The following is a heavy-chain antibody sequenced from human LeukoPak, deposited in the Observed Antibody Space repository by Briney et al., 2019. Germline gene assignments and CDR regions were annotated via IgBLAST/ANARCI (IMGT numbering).Heavy chain of an antibody. Sequence: GGSLRLSCAASGFTFSGSAMHWVRQASGKGLEWVGRIRSKANSYATAYAASVKGRFTISRNDSKNTAYLQMNSLKTEDTAVYYCTRQGPDILTGFGYNWFDPWGQGTLVTVSS. J-gene: IGHJ5*02. V-gene: IGHV3-73*01. CDR1: GFTFSGSA. CDR3: TRQGPDILTGFGYNWFDP. CDR2: IRSKANSYAT. D-gene: IGHD3-9*01.